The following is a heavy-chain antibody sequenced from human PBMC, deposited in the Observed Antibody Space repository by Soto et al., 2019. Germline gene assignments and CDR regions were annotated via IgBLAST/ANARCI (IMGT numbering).Heavy chain of an antibody. CDR2: IKTSGGGT. CDR1: GYIFTKYY. V-gene: IGHV1-46*01. CDR3: ARSEGGVASTLNY. J-gene: IGHJ4*02. Sequence: GASVKVSCKASGYIFTKYYIDWVRQAPGQGLEWMGVIKTSGGGTGYAEQFQGRVTTTRDTSTSTVYMKLNSLTSEDTAVYYCARSEGGVASTLNYWGQGTPVTVSS. D-gene: IGHD6-19*01.